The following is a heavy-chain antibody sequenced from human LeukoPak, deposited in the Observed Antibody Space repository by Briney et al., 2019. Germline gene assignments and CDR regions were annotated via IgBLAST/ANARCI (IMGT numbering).Heavy chain of an antibody. J-gene: IGHJ4*02. CDR1: GFTFSSYA. D-gene: IGHD3-22*01. V-gene: IGHV3-23*01. CDR2: ISGSGGST. Sequence: GGSLRLSCAASGFTFSSYAMSWVRQAPGKGLEWVSAISGSGGSTYHADSVKGRFTISRDNSKNTLYLQMNSLRAEDTAVYYCAKASAMIVVVSKHFDYWGQGTLVTVSS. CDR3: AKASAMIVVVSKHFDY.